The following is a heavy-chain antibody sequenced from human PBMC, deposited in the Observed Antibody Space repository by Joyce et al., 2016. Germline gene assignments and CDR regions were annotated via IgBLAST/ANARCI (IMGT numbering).Heavy chain of an antibody. CDR2: IYPGDSET. CDR1: EYRFTSYW. Sequence: EVQLGQSGAELKEPGESLKISCKGSEYRFTSYWIAWVRQMPGKGLQWMGIIYPGDSETRYSPSFQGQVTISADKSINTAYLQWSSLKASDTAIYYCARGDIAVAGQAFDYWGQGTLVTVSS. J-gene: IGHJ4*02. V-gene: IGHV5-51*01. D-gene: IGHD6-19*01. CDR3: ARGDIAVAGQAFDY.